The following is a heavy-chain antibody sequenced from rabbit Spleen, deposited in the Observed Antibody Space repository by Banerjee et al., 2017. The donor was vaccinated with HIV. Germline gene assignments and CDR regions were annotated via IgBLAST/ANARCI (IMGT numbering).Heavy chain of an antibody. J-gene: IGHJ4*01. CDR3: ARDLVAVIGWNFNL. V-gene: IGHV1S45*01. CDR2: IYAGSSGST. Sequence: EQLEESGGGLVKPEGSLTLTCKASGFTLSSYWMCWVRQAPGKGLEWIACIYAGSSGSTYYASWAKGRFTISKTSSTTVTLQMTSLTAADTATYFCARDLVAVIGWNFNLWGPGTLVTVS. CDR1: GFTLSSYW. D-gene: IGHD1-1*01.